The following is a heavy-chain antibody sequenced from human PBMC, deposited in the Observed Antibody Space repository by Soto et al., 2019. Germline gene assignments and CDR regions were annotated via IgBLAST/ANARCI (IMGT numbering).Heavy chain of an antibody. CDR1: GFSLSTTSTTEVG. CDR2: IFWNDDK. Sequence: VSGPTLVNPIHTLTLTCTFSGFSLSTTSTTEVGVGWIRQPPGKALEWLALIFWNDDKRYSSTLKSRLTITKDTSKNQVVLTMTDVDPEDTATSFCAHGQVTLTRAFQNWGPGTLRTASS. D-gene: IGHD3-9*01. CDR3: AHGQVTLTRAFQN. V-gene: IGHV2-5*01. J-gene: IGHJ1*01.